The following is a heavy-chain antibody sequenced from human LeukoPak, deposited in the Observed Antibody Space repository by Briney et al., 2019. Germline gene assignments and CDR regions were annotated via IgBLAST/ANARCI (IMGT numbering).Heavy chain of an antibody. J-gene: IGHJ4*02. CDR2: ISSSSSYI. CDR3: ASRRYCSSTSCYKFDY. Sequence: PGGSLRLSCAASGFTFSSYAMSWVRQAPGKGLEWVSSISSSSSYIYYADSVKGRFTISRDNAKNSLYLQMNSLRAEDTAVYYCASRRYCSSTSCYKFDYWGQGTLVTVSS. CDR1: GFTFSSYA. V-gene: IGHV3-21*01. D-gene: IGHD2-2*02.